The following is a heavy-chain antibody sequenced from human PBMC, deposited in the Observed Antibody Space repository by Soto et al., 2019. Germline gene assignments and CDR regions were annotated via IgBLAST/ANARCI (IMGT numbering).Heavy chain of an antibody. J-gene: IGHJ6*02. CDR3: ARGPLLLWFGEFPYYYGMDV. V-gene: IGHV4-34*01. Sequence: SETLSLTCAVYGGSFSGYYWSWIRQPPGKGLEWIGEITHSGSTNYNPSLKSRVTISVDTSKNQFSLKLSSVTAADTAVYYCARGPLLLWFGEFPYYYGMDVWGQGTTVT. CDR2: ITHSGST. CDR1: GGSFSGYY. D-gene: IGHD3-10*01.